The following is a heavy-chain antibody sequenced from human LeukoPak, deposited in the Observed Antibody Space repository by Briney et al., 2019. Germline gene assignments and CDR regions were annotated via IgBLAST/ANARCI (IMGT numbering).Heavy chain of an antibody. D-gene: IGHD3-10*01. CDR2: IYHSGST. V-gene: IGHV4-38-2*02. CDR1: GYSISSGYY. Sequence: SETLSLTCTVSGYSISSGYYWGWIRQPPGKGLEWIGSIYHSGSTYYNPSLKSRVTISVDTSKNQFSLKLSSVTAADTAVYYCARVTRRRTTGEIFGRYLDYWGQVTLVTVSS. J-gene: IGHJ4*02. CDR3: ARVTRRRTTGEIFGRYLDY.